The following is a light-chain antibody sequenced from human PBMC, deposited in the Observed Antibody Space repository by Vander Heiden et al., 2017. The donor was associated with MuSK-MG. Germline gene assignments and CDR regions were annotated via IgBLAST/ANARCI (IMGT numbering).Light chain of an antibody. CDR3: QQDGSSPGT. Sequence: EIVLTQSPGTLSLSPGERATLSCRTSQSVTNNFLAWYQQKPGQAPRLLIYGASSRATGIPDRFSGSGSGTDFTLTISRLEPEDFAVYYCQQDGSSPGTFGQGTKLEIK. V-gene: IGKV3-20*01. CDR1: QSVTNNF. J-gene: IGKJ2*01. CDR2: GAS.